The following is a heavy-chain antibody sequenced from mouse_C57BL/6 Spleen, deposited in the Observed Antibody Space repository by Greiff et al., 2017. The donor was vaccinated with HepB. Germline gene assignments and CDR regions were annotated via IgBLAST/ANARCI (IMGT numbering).Heavy chain of an antibody. J-gene: IGHJ1*03. D-gene: IGHD2-3*01. Sequence: VQLQQSGAELVKPGASVKLSCKASGYTFTSYWMQWVKQRPGQGLEWIGEIDPYDSYTNYNQKFKGTATLTVDTSSSTDYMQLSSLTSEDSAVYYCARPDGYWYFDVWGKGTTVTVSS. CDR3: ARPDGYWYFDV. CDR1: GYTFTSYW. CDR2: IDPYDSYT. V-gene: IGHV1-50*01.